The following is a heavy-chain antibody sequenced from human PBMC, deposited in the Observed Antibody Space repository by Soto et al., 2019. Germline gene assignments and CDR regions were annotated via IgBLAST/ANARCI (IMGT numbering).Heavy chain of an antibody. CDR2: IWYDGSNK. D-gene: IGHD1-1*01. J-gene: IGHJ4*02. CDR3: ARDGGNWNPIDY. Sequence: GGSLRLSCAASGFTFSSYGMHWVRQAPGKGLEWVAVIWYDGSNKYYADSVKGRFTISRDNSKNTLYLQMNSLRAEDTAVYYCARDGGNWNPIDYWGQGTLVTVSS. V-gene: IGHV3-33*01. CDR1: GFTFSSYG.